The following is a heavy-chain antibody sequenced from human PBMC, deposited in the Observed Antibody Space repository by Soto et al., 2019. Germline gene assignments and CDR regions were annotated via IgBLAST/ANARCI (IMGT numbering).Heavy chain of an antibody. Sequence: PSETPSLTCTVSGGPISSGGYYWSWIRQHPGKGLEWIGYIYYSGSTYYNPSLKSRVTISVDTSKNQFSLKLSSVTAADTAVYYCAGLKFGELLYQFDYYYYYGMDVWGQGTTVTVSS. CDR3: AGLKFGELLYQFDYYYYYGMDV. J-gene: IGHJ6*02. CDR1: GGPISSGGYY. D-gene: IGHD3-10*01. CDR2: IYYSGST. V-gene: IGHV4-31*03.